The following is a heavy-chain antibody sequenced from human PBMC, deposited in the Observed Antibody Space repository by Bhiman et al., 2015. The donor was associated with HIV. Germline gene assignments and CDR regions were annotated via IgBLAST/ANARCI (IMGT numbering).Heavy chain of an antibody. CDR2: ISWNGGSI. D-gene: IGHD6-19*01. Sequence: EVQLVESGGGLVQPGRSLRLSCAASGFTFDDYAMHWVRQAPGKGLEWVSGISWNGGSIGYADSVKGRFTISRDNAENSLYLHLNSLRVEDTAVYYCARDRRRTVVAGYDYYGMDVWGQGTTVTVS. J-gene: IGHJ6*02. CDR1: GFTFDDYA. CDR3: ARDRRRTVVAGYDYYGMDV. V-gene: IGHV3-9*01.